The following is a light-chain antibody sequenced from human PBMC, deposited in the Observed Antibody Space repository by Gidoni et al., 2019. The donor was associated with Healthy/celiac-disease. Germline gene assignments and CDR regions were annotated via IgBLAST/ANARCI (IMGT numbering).Light chain of an antibody. V-gene: IGLV6-57*01. CDR2: EDH. CDR3: QSYDSSNPFWV. CDR1: SGSIASNY. Sequence: NFMLTQPHPVSESPGKTVTISCTRSSGSIASNYVQWYQQRPGSSPTTVIYEDHQRPSGVPDRFSGSIDSSSNSASLTISGLKTEDEADYYCQSYDSSNPFWVFGGGTKLTVL. J-gene: IGLJ3*02.